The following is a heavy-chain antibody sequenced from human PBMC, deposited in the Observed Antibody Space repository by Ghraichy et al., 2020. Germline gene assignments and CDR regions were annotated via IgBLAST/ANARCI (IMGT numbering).Heavy chain of an antibody. D-gene: IGHD4-23*01. CDR1: GFTFSSYG. CDR2: ISYDGSNK. V-gene: IGHV3-30*18. J-gene: IGHJ6*02. CDR3: AKVTPTTDYGGNSGFDYYYYGMDV. Sequence: GGSLRLSCAASGFTFSSYGMHWVRQAPGKGLEWVAVISYDGSNKYYADSVKGRFTISRDNSKNTLYLQMNSLRAEDTAVYYCAKVTPTTDYGGNSGFDYYYYGMDVWGQGTTVTVSS.